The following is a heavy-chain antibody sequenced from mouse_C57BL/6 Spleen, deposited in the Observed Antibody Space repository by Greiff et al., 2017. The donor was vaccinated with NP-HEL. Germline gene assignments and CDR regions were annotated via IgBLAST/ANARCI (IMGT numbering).Heavy chain of an antibody. J-gene: IGHJ4*01. V-gene: IGHV1-53*01. D-gene: IGHD1-2*01. CDR1: GYTFTSYW. CDR2: INPSNGGT. CDR3: AKLLRPTYYAMDY. Sequence: QVQLKQPGTELVKPGASVKLSCKASGYTFTSYWMHWVKQRPGQGLEWIGNINPSNGGTNYNEKFKSKATLTVDKSSSTAYMQLSSLTSEDSAVYYCAKLLRPTYYAMDYWGQGTSVTVSS.